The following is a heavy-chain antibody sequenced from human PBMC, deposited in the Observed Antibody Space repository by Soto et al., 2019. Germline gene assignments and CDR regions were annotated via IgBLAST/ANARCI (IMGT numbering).Heavy chain of an antibody. Sequence: PGGSLRLSCAASGFTFSSYGMHWVRQAPGKGLEWVAVIWYDGSNKYYADSVKGRFTISRDNSKNTLYLQMNSLRAEDTAVYYCARGSSPPYYYYGMDVWGQGTTVTVSS. CDR1: GFTFSSYG. CDR3: ARGSSPPYYYYGMDV. CDR2: IWYDGSNK. J-gene: IGHJ6*02. V-gene: IGHV3-33*01. D-gene: IGHD6-19*01.